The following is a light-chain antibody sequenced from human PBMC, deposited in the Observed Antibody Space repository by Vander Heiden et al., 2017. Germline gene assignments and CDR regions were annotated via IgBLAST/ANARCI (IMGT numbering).Light chain of an antibody. Sequence: QSALTQPASVSGSPGPSITISCTGTSSDVGGYNYVSWYQQHPGKAPKLMIDEVSNRPSGVSNRFSGSKSGNTASLTISGLQAEDEADYYCSSYTSSSTFYVFGTGTKVTVL. CDR1: SSDVGGYNY. CDR3: SSYTSSSTFYV. J-gene: IGLJ1*01. V-gene: IGLV2-14*01. CDR2: EVS.